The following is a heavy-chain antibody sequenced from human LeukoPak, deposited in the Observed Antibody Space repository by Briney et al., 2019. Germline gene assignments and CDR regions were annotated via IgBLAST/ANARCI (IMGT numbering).Heavy chain of an antibody. Sequence: PSETLSLTCAVYGGSFSGYYWSWIRQPPGKGLEWIGEINHSGSTNYNPSLKSRVTISVDTSKNQFSLKLSSVTAADMAVYYCARRVAFDIWGQGTMVTVSS. CDR1: GGSFSGYY. CDR2: INHSGST. CDR3: ARRVAFDI. V-gene: IGHV4-34*01. J-gene: IGHJ3*02.